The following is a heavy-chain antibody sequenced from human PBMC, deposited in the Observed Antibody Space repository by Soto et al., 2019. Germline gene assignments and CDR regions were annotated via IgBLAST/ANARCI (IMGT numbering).Heavy chain of an antibody. V-gene: IGHV1-8*02. D-gene: IGHD6-13*01. CDR3: ARGLGAAAGYDASDI. Sequence: ASVKVSCKASGYTFSSYYMHWVRQATGQGLEWMGWMNPNSGNTGYAQKFRGRVTMTRNTSISTAYMELSSLRSEDTAVYYCARGLGAAAGYDASDIWGQGTMVTVSS. J-gene: IGHJ3*02. CDR1: GYTFSSYY. CDR2: MNPNSGNT.